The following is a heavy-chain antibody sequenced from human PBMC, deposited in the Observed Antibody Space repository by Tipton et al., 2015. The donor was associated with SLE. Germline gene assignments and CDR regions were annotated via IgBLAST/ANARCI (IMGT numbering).Heavy chain of an antibody. CDR1: GDSFSSGSSS. CDR2: IYNSGIT. V-gene: IGHV4-61*02. CDR3: ARQRLRLLSPLDA. Sequence: TLSLTCTVSGDSFSSGSSSWNWVRQPAGKGLEWIGLIYNSGITNYNPSLQSRVTLSVDMSKNQFSLELTSVTAADTAVYYCARQRLRLLSPLDAWGQGTTVTVS. J-gene: IGHJ6*02. D-gene: IGHD3-10*01.